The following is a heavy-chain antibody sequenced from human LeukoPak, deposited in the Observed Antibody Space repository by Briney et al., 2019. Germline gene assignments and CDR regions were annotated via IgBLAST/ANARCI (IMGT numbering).Heavy chain of an antibody. D-gene: IGHD3-22*01. CDR3: ARGIRADSSGYYPRFDP. CDR1: GGSISSYY. J-gene: IGHJ5*02. Sequence: SETLSLTCTVSGGSISSYYWSWIRQPPGKGLEWIGYIYHGGSTYYNPSLKSRVTISVDKSKNQFSLKLSSVTAADTAVYYCARGIRADSSGYYPRFDPWGQGTLVTVSS. V-gene: IGHV4-59*12. CDR2: IYHGGST.